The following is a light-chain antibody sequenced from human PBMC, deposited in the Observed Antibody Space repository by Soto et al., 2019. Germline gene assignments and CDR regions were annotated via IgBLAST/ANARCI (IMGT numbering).Light chain of an antibody. CDR2: EVN. V-gene: IGLV2-8*01. CDR3: ATYAGGNNV. Sequence: QSALTQPPSASGAPGQSVTISCTGTSRDVGGYNDVSWYQQHPGKVPKLMVYEVNKRPSGVPDRFSGSKSGNTASLTVSGVEAADESDYYYATYAGGNNVFGTGTKLTVL. J-gene: IGLJ1*01. CDR1: SRDVGGYND.